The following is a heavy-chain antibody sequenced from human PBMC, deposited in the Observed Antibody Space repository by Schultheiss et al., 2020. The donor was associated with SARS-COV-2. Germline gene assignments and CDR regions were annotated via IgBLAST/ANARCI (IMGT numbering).Heavy chain of an antibody. CDR2: IIPIFGTA. V-gene: IGHV1-69*13. D-gene: IGHD4-11*01. Sequence: SVKVSCKASGGTFSSYAISWVRQAPGQGLEWMGGIIPIFGTANYAQKFQGRVTITADESTSTAYMELSSLRSEDTAVYYCAREEASTVRSVGSWFDPWGQGTLVTGS. CDR3: AREEASTVRSVGSWFDP. CDR1: GGTFSSYA. J-gene: IGHJ5*02.